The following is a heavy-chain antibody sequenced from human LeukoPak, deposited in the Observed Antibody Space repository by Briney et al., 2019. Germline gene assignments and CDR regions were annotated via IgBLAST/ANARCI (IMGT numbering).Heavy chain of an antibody. V-gene: IGHV3-23*01. CDR3: AKDRWSAYDLSAFDI. D-gene: IGHD5-12*01. J-gene: IGHJ3*02. Sequence: GGSLRLSCAVSGFTFSNYAMNWVRQAPGKGLEWVSTISGCGDTTYYADSVKGRFTISRDNSKNTLYLQMNSLRAEDTAVYYCAKDRWSAYDLSAFDIWGQGTMVTVSS. CDR1: GFTFSNYA. CDR2: ISGCGDTT.